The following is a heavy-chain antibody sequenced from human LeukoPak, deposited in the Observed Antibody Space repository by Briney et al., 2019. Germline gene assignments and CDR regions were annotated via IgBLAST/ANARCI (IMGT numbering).Heavy chain of an antibody. CDR2: ISGSGGST. J-gene: IGHJ3*02. CDR1: GFTFSSYA. V-gene: IGHV3-23*01. CDR3: ASHWGYCSSTSCLDAFDI. Sequence: GGSLRLSCAASGFTFSSYAMSWVRQAPWKGLEWVSAISGSGGSTYYADSVKGRFTISRDNAKNTLYLQMNSLRAEDTAVYYCASHWGYCSSTSCLDAFDIWGQGTMVTVSS. D-gene: IGHD2-2*01.